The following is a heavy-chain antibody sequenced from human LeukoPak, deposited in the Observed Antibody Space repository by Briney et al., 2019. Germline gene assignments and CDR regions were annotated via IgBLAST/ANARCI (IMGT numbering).Heavy chain of an antibody. J-gene: IGHJ4*02. V-gene: IGHV3-21*01. CDR3: AGGCSSTSCYESVDY. D-gene: IGHD2-2*01. CDR2: ISSSSSYI. CDR1: GFTFSSYS. Sequence: KAGGSLRLSCAASGFTFSSYSMNWARQAPGKGLEWVSSISSSSSYIYYADSVKGRFTISRDNAKNSLYLQMNSLRAEDTAVYYCAGGCSSTSCYESVDYWGQGTLVTVSS.